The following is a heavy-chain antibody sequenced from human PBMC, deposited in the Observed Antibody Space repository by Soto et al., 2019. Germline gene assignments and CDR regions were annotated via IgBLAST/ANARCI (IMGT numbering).Heavy chain of an antibody. CDR3: VQSRCGGDCLQSYSSHSYYGLDV. CDR2: IYWDDDK. J-gene: IGHJ6*02. Sequence: QITLKESGPTLVKPTQTLTLTCTFSGFSLSTIGVGVGWIRQPPGKALEWLALIYWDDDKRYSPSLKSRLTLTXDXSXNXXVLTMTNMDPVDTATYYCVQSRCGGDCLQSYSSHSYYGLDVWGQGTTVTVSS. D-gene: IGHD2-21*02. CDR1: GFSLSTIGVG. V-gene: IGHV2-5*02.